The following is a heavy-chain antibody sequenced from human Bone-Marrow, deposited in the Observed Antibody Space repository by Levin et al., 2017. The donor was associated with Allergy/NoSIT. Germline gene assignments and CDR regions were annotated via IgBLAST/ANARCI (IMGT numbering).Heavy chain of an antibody. CDR3: ARMGSGYYSRFDY. CDR1: GGSFSGYY. V-gene: IGHV4-34*01. J-gene: IGHJ4*02. CDR2: INHSGST. D-gene: IGHD3-22*01. Sequence: PSETLSLTCAVYGGSFSGYYWSWIRQPPGKGLEWIGEINHSGSTNYNPSLKSRVTISVDTSKNQFSLKLSSVTAADTAVYYCARMGSGYYSRFDYWGQGTLVTVSS.